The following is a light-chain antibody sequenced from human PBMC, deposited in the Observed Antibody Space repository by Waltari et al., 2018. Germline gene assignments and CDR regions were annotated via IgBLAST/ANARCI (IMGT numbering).Light chain of an antibody. CDR2: GAS. V-gene: IGKV3-15*01. CDR3: QQYNNWPPWT. Sequence: EIVLTQSPATLSLSPGERATLSCRASKSVNTFLAWYQQKPGQAPRLLIYGASTRAPGIPDRFSGSGSGTEFILTISSLQSEDFAVYYCQQYNNWPPWTFGQGTKVEIK. J-gene: IGKJ1*01. CDR1: KSVNTF.